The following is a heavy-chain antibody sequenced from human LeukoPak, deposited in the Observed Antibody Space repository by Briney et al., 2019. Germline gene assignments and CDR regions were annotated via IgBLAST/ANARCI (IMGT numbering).Heavy chain of an antibody. CDR3: ARRRIVATPSPIDY. D-gene: IGHD5-12*01. V-gene: IGHV1-69*13. Sequence: ASVKVSCKASGGTFSSYVVDWVRQAPGQGLEWMGRIIPVFGPANYAQKFQGRVTITADETTSTAYMELTSLRSEDTAVYYCARRRIVATPSPIDYWGQGTLVIVSS. CDR2: IIPVFGPA. CDR1: GGTFSSYV. J-gene: IGHJ4*02.